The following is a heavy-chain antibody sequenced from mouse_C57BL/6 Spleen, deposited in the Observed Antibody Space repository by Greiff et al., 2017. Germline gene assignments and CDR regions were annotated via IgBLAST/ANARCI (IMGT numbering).Heavy chain of an antibody. V-gene: IGHV1-7*01. J-gene: IGHJ3*01. CDR3: AREGELSPLAY. CDR1: GYTFTSYW. Sequence: QVQLQQSGAELAKPGASVKLSCKASGYTFTSYWMHWVKQRPGQGLEWIGYINPSSGYTKYNQKFKDKATLTAEKSSSTAYMQLSSLTYEDSAVYCCAREGELSPLAYWGQGTLVTVSA. CDR2: INPSSGYT.